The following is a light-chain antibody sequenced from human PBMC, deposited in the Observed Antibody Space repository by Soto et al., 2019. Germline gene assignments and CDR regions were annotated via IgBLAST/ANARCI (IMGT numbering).Light chain of an antibody. J-gene: IGKJ4*01. Sequence: DIVMTQSPATLPVSPGERATLSCRASQSVSSNLAWYQQKPGQAPRFLIYGASTRATGIPARFSGSGSGTEFTLTINSLQSEDFAVYYCQRYNNWPLTFGGGTKVDIK. CDR1: QSVSSN. V-gene: IGKV3-15*01. CDR2: GAS. CDR3: QRYNNWPLT.